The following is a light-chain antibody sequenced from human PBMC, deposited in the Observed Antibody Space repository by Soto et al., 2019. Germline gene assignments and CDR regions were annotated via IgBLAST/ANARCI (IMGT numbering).Light chain of an antibody. V-gene: IGKV1-39*01. CDR1: QRIGPY. CDR3: QQSYPTPRT. CDR2: AAS. Sequence: DIQMTQSPSSLSASVGDRVTITCRASQRIGPYLNSYQQKPGRAPKLLIYAASSLQSGVPSRFSGRGSGTDFTLTISSLQPAAFASYYCQQSYPTPRTFGQGTKLEIK. J-gene: IGKJ2*02.